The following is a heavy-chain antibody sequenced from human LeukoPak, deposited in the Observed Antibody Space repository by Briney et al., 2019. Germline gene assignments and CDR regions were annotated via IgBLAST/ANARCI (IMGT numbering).Heavy chain of an antibody. CDR3: TRNGRSLDY. D-gene: IGHD2-15*01. CDR1: GFSFSTYS. Sequence: GGPLRLSCAASGFSFSTYSMNWVRQAPRKGREWVANKKVDGSEKNYVASVRGRFTSSRDTAKSSLYLQMNSLSAEDTAVYYCTRNGRSLDYWGQGTLVTVSS. J-gene: IGHJ4*02. CDR2: KKVDGSEK. V-gene: IGHV3-7*01.